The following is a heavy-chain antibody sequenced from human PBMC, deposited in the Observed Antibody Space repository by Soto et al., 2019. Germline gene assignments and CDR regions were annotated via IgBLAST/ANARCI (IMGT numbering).Heavy chain of an antibody. J-gene: IGHJ6*02. V-gene: IGHV1-18*01. CDR2: ISAYNGNT. Sequence: QVQLVQSGAEVKKPGASVKVSCKASGYTFTSYGISWVRQAPGQGLEWMGWISAYNGNTNYAQKLQGRVTMTTDTATRIVYMELRSLRSDDTAGYYCARAGWVGCTILYSSSWKPRYDYYGMDVWGQGTTVTVSS. CDR1: GYTFTSYG. D-gene: IGHD6-13*01. CDR3: ARAGWVGCTILYSSSWKPRYDYYGMDV.